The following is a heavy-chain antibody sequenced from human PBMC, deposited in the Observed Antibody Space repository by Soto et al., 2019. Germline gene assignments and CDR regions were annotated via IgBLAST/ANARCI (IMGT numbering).Heavy chain of an antibody. CDR2: IYYSGST. J-gene: IGHJ5*02. CDR3: ARGREGFFCSGRRDKWFDT. Sequence: PSETLSLTCTVSGGSISSGGYYWSWIRQHPGKVLEWIGYIYYSGSTYYNPSLKSRVTISVDTSKNQFSLKLSSVTAADTAVYYCARGREGFFCSGRRDKWFDTWGQGTLVTVSS. V-gene: IGHV4-31*03. CDR1: GGSISSGGYY. D-gene: IGHD3-3*01.